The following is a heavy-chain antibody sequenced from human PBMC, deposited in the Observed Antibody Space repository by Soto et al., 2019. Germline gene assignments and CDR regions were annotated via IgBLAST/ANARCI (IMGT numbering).Heavy chain of an antibody. CDR3: ARDGSGTPPLTTAFDI. Sequence: PSETLSLTCTVSVGSISSGDYYWSWIRQPPGKGLEWIGYIYYSGSTYYNPSLKSRVTISVDTSKNQFSLKLSSVTAADTAVYYCARDGSGTPPLTTAFDIWGQGKMATXS. V-gene: IGHV4-30-4*01. CDR1: VGSISSGDYY. CDR2: IYYSGST. D-gene: IGHD3-10*01. J-gene: IGHJ3*02.